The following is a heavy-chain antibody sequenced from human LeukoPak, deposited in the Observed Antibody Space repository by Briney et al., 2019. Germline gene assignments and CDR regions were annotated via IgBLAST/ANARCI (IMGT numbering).Heavy chain of an antibody. V-gene: IGHV3-33*01. D-gene: IGHD1-26*01. CDR3: AREGARFTHFDY. CDR1: GFTFSSYG. Sequence: GGSLRLSCAASGFTFSSYGMHWVRQAPGKGLEWVAVIWYDGSNKYYADSVKGRFTISRDNSKNTLYLQMNSLRAEDTAVYYCAREGARFTHFDYWGQGTLVTVSS. J-gene: IGHJ4*02. CDR2: IWYDGSNK.